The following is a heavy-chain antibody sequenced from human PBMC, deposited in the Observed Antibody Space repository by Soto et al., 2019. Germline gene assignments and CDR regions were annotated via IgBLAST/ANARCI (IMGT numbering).Heavy chain of an antibody. CDR2: TYYRSTWSN. CDR1: GDSVSSNSAA. CDR3: ARQIAATGTAGTFDY. V-gene: IGHV6-1*01. Sequence: QVQLQQSGPGLVKPSQTLSLTCAISGDSVSSNSAAWTWIRQSPSRSLEWLGRTYYRSTWSNDYAISVKSRITINPDTSNNQFSLHLNSVTPEDTAVYYCARQIAATGTAGTFDYWGRGSLVTVSS. J-gene: IGHJ4*02. D-gene: IGHD6-13*01.